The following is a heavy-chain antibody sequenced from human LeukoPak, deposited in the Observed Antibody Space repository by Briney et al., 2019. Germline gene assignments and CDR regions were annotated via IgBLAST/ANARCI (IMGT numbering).Heavy chain of an antibody. CDR1: GGSISSSL. D-gene: IGHD3-10*01. J-gene: IGHJ4*02. CDR2: IYYTGST. CDR3: ARVSFAFGELHLDY. Sequence: SETLSLTCTVSGGSISSSLWSWIRQPPGKGLEWIGYIYYTGSTNCNPSLKSRVTISVDTPKNQFSLKLSSVTAADTAVYYCARVSFAFGELHLDYWVQGTLVTVSS. V-gene: IGHV4-59*01.